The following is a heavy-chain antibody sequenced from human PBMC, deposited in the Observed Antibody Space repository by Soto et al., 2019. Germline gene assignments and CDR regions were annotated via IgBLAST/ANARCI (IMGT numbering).Heavy chain of an antibody. D-gene: IGHD6-6*01. V-gene: IGHV1-2*02. Sequence: ASVKVSCKASGYAFTGYYMHWVRQAPGQGLEWMGWINPNSGGTNYAQKFQGRVTMTRDTSISTAYMELSRLRSDDTAVYYCARDRQLRYLFDYWGQGTLVTVS. J-gene: IGHJ4*02. CDR3: ARDRQLRYLFDY. CDR1: GYAFTGYY. CDR2: INPNSGGT.